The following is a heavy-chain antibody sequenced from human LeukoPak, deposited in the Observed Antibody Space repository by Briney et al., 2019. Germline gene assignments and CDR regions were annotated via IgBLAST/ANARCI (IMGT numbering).Heavy chain of an antibody. CDR1: GTSFTSYY. J-gene: IGHJ4*02. CDR3: ARDSGSTWYDVDY. CDR2: IHTSGTT. V-gene: IGHV4-4*07. Sequence: SETLSLTCTVSGTSFTSYYWTWFRQSAGKGLEWIGRIHTSGTTNYNPSLKSRVTMSVDTSKKHFSLKLTSVTAADTAVYYCARDSGSTWYDVDYWGQGTLVTVSS. D-gene: IGHD6-13*01.